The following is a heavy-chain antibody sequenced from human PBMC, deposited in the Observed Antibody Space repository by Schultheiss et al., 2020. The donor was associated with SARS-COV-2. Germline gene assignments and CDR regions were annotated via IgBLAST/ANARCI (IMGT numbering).Heavy chain of an antibody. D-gene: IGHD2-21*02. V-gene: IGHV3-21*01. Sequence: GGSLRLSCAASGFTFSSYSMNWVRQAPGKGLEWVSSISSSSSYIYYADSVKGRFTISRDNAKNSVYLQMNSLRAEDTAVYHCARESGARVTDYWGQGTLVTVSS. J-gene: IGHJ4*02. CDR3: ARESGARVTDY. CDR2: ISSSSSYI. CDR1: GFTFSSYS.